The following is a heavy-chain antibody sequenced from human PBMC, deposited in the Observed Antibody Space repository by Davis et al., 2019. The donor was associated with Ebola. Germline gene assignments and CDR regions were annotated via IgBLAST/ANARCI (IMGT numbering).Heavy chain of an antibody. CDR3: ARGPLGGQGMDV. D-gene: IGHD3-10*01. V-gene: IGHV1-18*01. CDR2: ISAYNGNT. CDR1: GGTFSSYA. J-gene: IGHJ6*02. Sequence: AASVKVSCKASGGTFSSYAISWVRQAPGQGLEWMGWISAYNGNTNYAQKLQGRVTMTTDTSTGTAYMEFSGLRFEDTAVYYCARGPLGGQGMDVWGQGTTVTVSS.